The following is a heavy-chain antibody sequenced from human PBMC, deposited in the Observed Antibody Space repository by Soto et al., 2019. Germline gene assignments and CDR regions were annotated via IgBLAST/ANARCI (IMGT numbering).Heavy chain of an antibody. CDR1: GFTFSSYW. CDR3: AREGGYNQNLYFDL. Sequence: EVQLVESGGGLVQPGGSLRLSCAASGFTFSSYWMHWVRQAPGKGLVWVSRINSDGSSTSYADSVKGRFTISRDNAKNTLNLQMNSLRAEDTAVYYCAREGGYNQNLYFDLWGRGTLVTVSS. D-gene: IGHD5-12*01. J-gene: IGHJ2*01. V-gene: IGHV3-74*01. CDR2: INSDGSST.